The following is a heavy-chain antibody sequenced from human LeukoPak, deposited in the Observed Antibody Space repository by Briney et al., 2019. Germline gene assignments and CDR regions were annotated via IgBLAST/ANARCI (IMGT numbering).Heavy chain of an antibody. CDR1: GGSISSYY. CDR3: ARHGGRSSGYYLYYFDY. V-gene: IGHV4-59*08. Sequence: SETLSLTCTVSGGSISSYYWSWIRQTPGKGLEWIGYIYYSGSTNYNPSLKSRVTISVDTSKSQFSLKLNSVTAADTAVYYCARHGGRSSGYYLYYFDYWGQGTLVTVSS. D-gene: IGHD3-22*01. CDR2: IYYSGST. J-gene: IGHJ4*02.